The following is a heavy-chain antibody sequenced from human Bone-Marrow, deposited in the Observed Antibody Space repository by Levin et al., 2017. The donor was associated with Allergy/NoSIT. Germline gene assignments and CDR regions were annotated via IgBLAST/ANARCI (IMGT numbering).Heavy chain of an antibody. CDR3: AKDGLGYSYGYVYGFNWFEP. Sequence: GESLKISCAASGFTFKSHSLYWVRQAPGKGLEWVASISNSGSHIFYADSVKGRFTISRDNAENSLFLQMNSLRVEDTGVYFCAKDGLGYSYGYVYGFNWFEPWGQGTLVTVSS. J-gene: IGHJ5*02. D-gene: IGHD5-18*01. V-gene: IGHV3-21*01. CDR2: ISNSGSHI. CDR1: GFTFKSHS.